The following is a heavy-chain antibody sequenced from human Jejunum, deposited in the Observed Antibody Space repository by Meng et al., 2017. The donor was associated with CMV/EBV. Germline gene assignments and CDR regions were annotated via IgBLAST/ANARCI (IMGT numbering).Heavy chain of an antibody. Sequence: SGFTLSDHYMDGVRQAPGKGLEWVGRSRNKANSYTTECAASVKGRFTVSRDDSKKSLYLQMNNLETEDTAVYYCVRSDSSGYLAYWGQGTLVTVSS. CDR1: GFTLSDHY. CDR2: SRNKANSYTT. D-gene: IGHD3-22*01. CDR3: VRSDSSGYLAY. V-gene: IGHV3-72*01. J-gene: IGHJ4*02.